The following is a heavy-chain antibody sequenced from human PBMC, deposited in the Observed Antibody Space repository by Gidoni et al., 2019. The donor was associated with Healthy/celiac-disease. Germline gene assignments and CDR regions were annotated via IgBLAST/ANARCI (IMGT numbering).Heavy chain of an antibody. CDR2: ISYDGSNK. CDR1: GFTFRSYA. D-gene: IGHD3-3*01. V-gene: IGHV3-30-3*01. CDR3: ARDLGATYYDFWSGYSQDAFDI. J-gene: IGHJ3*02. Sequence: QVQLVESGGGVVQPGRSLRLSCASSGFTFRSYAMHWVRQAPGKGLGWVAVISYDGSNKYYADSVKGRFTISRDNSKNTLYLQMNSLRAEDTAVYYCARDLGATYYDFWSGYSQDAFDIWGQGTMVTVSS.